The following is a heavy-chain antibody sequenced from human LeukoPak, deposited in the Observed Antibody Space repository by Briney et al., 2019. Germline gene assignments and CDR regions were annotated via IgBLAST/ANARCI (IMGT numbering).Heavy chain of an antibody. CDR2: ISAYNGNT. V-gene: IGHV1-18*01. D-gene: IGHD4-11*01. CDR1: GYTFTSYG. CDR3: ARKGSNYPFDY. J-gene: IGHJ4*02. Sequence: ASVKVSCKASGYTFTSYGITWVRQAPGQGLECMEWISAYNGNTNYAQKFQGRVTMTTDTSTSTACMELWSLRSDDTAVYYCARKGSNYPFDYWGQGTLVTVSS.